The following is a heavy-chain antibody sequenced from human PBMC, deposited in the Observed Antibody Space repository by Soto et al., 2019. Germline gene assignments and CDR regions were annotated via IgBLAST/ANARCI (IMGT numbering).Heavy chain of an antibody. CDR1: GYLFTAYS. J-gene: IGHJ1*01. V-gene: IGHV1-46*01. CDR2: VNPSGGST. D-gene: IGHD2-15*01. CDR3: AREEHCSGGPCYSEYSRR. Sequence: ASVNVSCKASGYLFTAYSMHWVRLAPGQGLEWMGVVNPSGGSTKYAQNFQGRVTMTRDTSTTTIYMELSSLRSDDTAIYYCAREEHCSGGPCYSEYSRRWGQGTLVTFSS.